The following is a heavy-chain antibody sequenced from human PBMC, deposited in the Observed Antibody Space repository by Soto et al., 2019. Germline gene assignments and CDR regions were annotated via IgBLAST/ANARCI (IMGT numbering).Heavy chain of an antibody. CDR3: ARARIAGALGCPLDP. J-gene: IGHJ5*02. CDR1: GGTFSSYA. CDR2: IIPIFGTA. D-gene: IGHD1-20*01. V-gene: IGHV1-69*12. Sequence: QVQLVQSGAEVKKPGSSVKVSCKASGGTFSSYAISWVRQAPGQGLEWMGGIIPIFGTANYAQKFQGRVTITADESXXTARVELSSLSSEDTAVYYCARARIAGALGCPLDPWGQGTLVTVSS.